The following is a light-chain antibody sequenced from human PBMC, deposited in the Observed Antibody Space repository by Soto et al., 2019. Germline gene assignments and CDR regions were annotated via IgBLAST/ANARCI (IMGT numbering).Light chain of an antibody. V-gene: IGKV3-15*01. Sequence: EIVMTQSPLTLPVSPGERATLSCRASQSVRDNLAWYQQKPGQAPRLLIYGASIRATGIPARFSGSGSETEFTLTITSLQSEDFAVYFCQHYDSWPPLFGPGTKVDIK. CDR3: QHYDSWPPL. CDR1: QSVRDN. CDR2: GAS. J-gene: IGKJ3*01.